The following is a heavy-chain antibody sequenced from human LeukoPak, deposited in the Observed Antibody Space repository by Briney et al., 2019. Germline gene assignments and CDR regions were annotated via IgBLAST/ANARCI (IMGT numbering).Heavy chain of an antibody. J-gene: IGHJ6*02. CDR2: IYPDDSDT. D-gene: IGHD3-10*01. CDR3: ARGGYGSGSSYNYYGMDV. CDR1: GYSFGNRW. Sequence: GESLKISCKGSGYSFGNRWIGWVRRMPGKGLEWMGIIYPDDSDTIYSPSFEGQVTISADKSISTAYLQWSSLKASDTAMYYCARGGYGSGSSYNYYGMDVWGQGTTVTVSS. V-gene: IGHV5-51*01.